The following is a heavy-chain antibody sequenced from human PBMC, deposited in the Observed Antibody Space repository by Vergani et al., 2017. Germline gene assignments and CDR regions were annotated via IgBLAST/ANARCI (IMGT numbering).Heavy chain of an antibody. V-gene: IGHV4-34*01. CDR3: AKDRQWELLLDY. J-gene: IGHJ4*02. D-gene: IGHD1-26*01. CDR1: GGSFSGYY. Sequence: QVQLQQWGAGLLKPSETLSLTCAVYGGSFSGYYWGWIRQPPGKGLELIGSIYYSGSTYYNPSLNSRVNIYVDTSKNQFSLKLSSVTAADTAVYYCAKDRQWELLLDYWGQGTLVTVSS. CDR2: IYYSGST.